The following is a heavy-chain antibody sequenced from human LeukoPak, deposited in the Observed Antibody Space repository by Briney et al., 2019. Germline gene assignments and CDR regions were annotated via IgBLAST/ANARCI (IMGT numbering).Heavy chain of an antibody. D-gene: IGHD2-2*01. CDR3: ARRYCSSTSCTLDY. CDR1: GXTVSSNY. V-gene: IGHV3-66*04. Sequence: GGSLRLSCAASGXTVSSNYMTWVRQAPGKGLEWVSVIYSGGNTYYADSVKGRFTISRDNAENSLYLQMNSLRAEDTAVYYCARRYCSSTSCTLDYWGQGTLVTVSS. CDR2: IYSGGNT. J-gene: IGHJ4*02.